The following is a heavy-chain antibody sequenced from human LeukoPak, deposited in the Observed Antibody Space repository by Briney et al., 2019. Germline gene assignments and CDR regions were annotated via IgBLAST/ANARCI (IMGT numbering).Heavy chain of an antibody. CDR2: ISYDGSNE. CDR1: GFTFSRYA. Sequence: GRSLRLSCAASGFTFSRYAMHWVRQAPGKGLEWVAVISYDGSNEYYAESVKGRFTISRDSSENTLYLEMNSLRVEDTAVYYCARDDGYCSGGSCVHAFDIWGQGTMVTVSS. V-gene: IGHV3-30-3*01. D-gene: IGHD2-15*01. CDR3: ARDDGYCSGGSCVHAFDI. J-gene: IGHJ3*02.